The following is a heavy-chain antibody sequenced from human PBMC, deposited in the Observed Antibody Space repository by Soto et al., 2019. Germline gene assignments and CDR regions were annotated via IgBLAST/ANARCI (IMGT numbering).Heavy chain of an antibody. CDR3: ARVDGYRSSWLPWAYDY. Sequence: SVKVSCKTFGGTFSSYAISWVRQAPGQGLEWMGGIIPSFGTANYAQKFQGRLTITADESTSTAYMELSSLRSEDTAVYYCARVDGYRSSWLPWAYDYWGQGILVTVS. J-gene: IGHJ4*02. V-gene: IGHV1-69*13. CDR2: IIPSFGTA. D-gene: IGHD6-13*01. CDR1: GGTFSSYA.